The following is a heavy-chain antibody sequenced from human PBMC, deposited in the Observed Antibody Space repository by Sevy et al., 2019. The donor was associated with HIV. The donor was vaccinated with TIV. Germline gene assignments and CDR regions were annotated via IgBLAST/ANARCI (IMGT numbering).Heavy chain of an antibody. J-gene: IGHJ6*02. CDR1: GFTFRSYW. CDR2: IKSDGSEK. Sequence: GGSLRLSCVASGFTFRSYWMSWVRQAPGKGLEWVAHIKSDGSEKYHVDSVKGRFTISRDNANNSLYLQMNSRRAEATALYYCARDCSSTSCLWGLDVWGPGTTVTVSS. V-gene: IGHV3-7*01. D-gene: IGHD2-2*01. CDR3: ARDCSSTSCLWGLDV.